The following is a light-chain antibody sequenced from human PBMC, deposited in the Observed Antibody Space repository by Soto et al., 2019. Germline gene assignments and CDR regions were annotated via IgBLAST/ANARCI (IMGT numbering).Light chain of an antibody. CDR2: DVS. CDR1: SSDVGGYNY. CDR3: SSYTSSVV. Sequence: QSALTQPASVSGSPGQSITISCTGTSSDVGGYNYVSWYQQHPGKAPKLMIYDVSNRPSGVSNRFSGSKSGNTASLTISGLQAEDEADYYCSSYTSSVVCGGGTKVTVL. J-gene: IGLJ2*01. V-gene: IGLV2-14*01.